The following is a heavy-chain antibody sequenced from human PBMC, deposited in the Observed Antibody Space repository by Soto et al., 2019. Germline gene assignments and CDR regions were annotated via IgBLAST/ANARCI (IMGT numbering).Heavy chain of an antibody. CDR3: AKDRDREWPGEYYFDY. CDR2: ISYDGSNK. V-gene: IGHV3-30*18. Sequence: GGSLRLSCAASGFTFSSYGMHWVRQAPGKGLEWVAVISYDGSNKYYADSVKGRFTISRDNSKNTLYLQMNSLRAEDTAVYYCAKDRDREWPGEYYFDYWGQGTLVTVSS. J-gene: IGHJ4*02. D-gene: IGHD3-10*01. CDR1: GFTFSSYG.